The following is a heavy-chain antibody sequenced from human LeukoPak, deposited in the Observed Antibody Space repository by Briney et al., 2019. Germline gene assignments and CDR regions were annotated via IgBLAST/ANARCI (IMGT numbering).Heavy chain of an antibody. CDR1: GDSFSSNSAA. J-gene: IGHJ4*02. CDR3: ARDSPISSSSSRNYFDF. D-gene: IGHD6-6*01. V-gene: IGHV6-1*01. CDR2: TYYRSKWYN. Sequence: SQTLSLTCAISGDSFSSNSAAWNWIRQSPSRGLEWLGRTYYRSKWYNDYAVSVKSRITINPDTSKNQFSLQLNSVTPEDTAVYYCARDSPISSSSSRNYFDFWGQGTLVTVSS.